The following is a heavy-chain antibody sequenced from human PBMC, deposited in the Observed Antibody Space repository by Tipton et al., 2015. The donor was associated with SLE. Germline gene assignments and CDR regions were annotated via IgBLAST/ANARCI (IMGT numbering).Heavy chain of an antibody. CDR2: VYDIDST. J-gene: IGHJ6*03. D-gene: IGHD3-3*01. Sequence: TLSLTCTVSGASISSYYWSWVRQPPGKGLEWIGYVYDIDSTNYNPSLKSRVTISLDPSENQFSLKLSSVTAADTAVYYCARVDFWSGYPALYYYYYYMDVWGKGTTVTVSS. V-gene: IGHV4-59*08. CDR1: GASISSYY. CDR3: ARVDFWSGYPALYYYYYYMDV.